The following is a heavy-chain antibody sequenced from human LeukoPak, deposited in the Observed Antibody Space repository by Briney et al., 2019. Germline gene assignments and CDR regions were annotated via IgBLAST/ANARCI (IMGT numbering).Heavy chain of an antibody. Sequence: GGSLRLSCAASGFTFDDYGLTWVRQAPGKGLEWVSYTSSTGRTIYYADSVKGRFTISRDNAKNSLYLQMNSLRAEDTAVYYCARLRDPYYYYYMDVWGKGTTVTVSS. CDR3: ARLRDPYYYYYMDV. CDR2: TSSTGRTI. CDR1: GFTFDDYG. D-gene: IGHD3-16*01. V-gene: IGHV3-48*03. J-gene: IGHJ6*03.